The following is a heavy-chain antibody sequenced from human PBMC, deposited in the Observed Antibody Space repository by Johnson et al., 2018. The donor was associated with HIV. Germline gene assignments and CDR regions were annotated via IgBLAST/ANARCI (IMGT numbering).Heavy chain of an antibody. CDR2: IRYDGSNK. D-gene: IGHD2-2*01. CDR3: ARDGGYCSSTSCFRHWASAFDI. J-gene: IGHJ3*02. CDR1: GFTFSSYG. Sequence: QMLLVESGGDLVQPGGSLRLSCAASGFTFSSYGMHWVRQAPGKGLEWVAFIRYDGSNKYYADSVKGRFTISRDNSKNTLYLQMNSLRAEETAVYYCARDGGYCSSTSCFRHWASAFDIWGQGTMVTVSS. V-gene: IGHV3-30*02.